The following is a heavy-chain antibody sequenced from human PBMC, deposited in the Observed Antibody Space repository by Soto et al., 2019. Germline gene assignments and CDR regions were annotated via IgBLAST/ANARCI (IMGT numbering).Heavy chain of an antibody. D-gene: IGHD7-27*01. Sequence: EVQLVESGGGLVQPGGSLRLSCAASGFTFSTYWMTWVRQAPGKGLEWVANINQDGSVQNYVDSVKGRFTISRDNADNRLDLLKMSLRAEDAAVYYCSRDLSPNYLTYWGDTFDLWGQGTMATVSS. V-gene: IGHV3-7*05. J-gene: IGHJ3*01. CDR1: GFTFSTYW. CDR2: INQDGSVQ. CDR3: SRDLSPNYLTYWGDTFDL.